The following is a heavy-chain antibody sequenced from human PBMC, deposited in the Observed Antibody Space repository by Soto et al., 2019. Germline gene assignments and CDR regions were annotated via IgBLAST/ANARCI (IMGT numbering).Heavy chain of an antibody. D-gene: IGHD6-19*01. CDR2: INSDGSST. J-gene: IGHJ6*02. Sequence: EVQLVESGGGLVQPGGSLRLSCAASGFTFSSYWMHWVRQAPGKGLVWVSRINSDGSSTSYADSVKGRFTISRDNAKNTVYLQMNSLRAEDTAVYYCASPYMYSSGLYFYDMDVWGQGTTVTVSS. V-gene: IGHV3-74*01. CDR1: GFTFSSYW. CDR3: ASPYMYSSGLYFYDMDV.